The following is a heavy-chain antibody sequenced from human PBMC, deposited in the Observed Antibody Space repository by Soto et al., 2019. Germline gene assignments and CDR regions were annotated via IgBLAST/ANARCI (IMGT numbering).Heavy chain of an antibody. CDR1: GYTFSNYG. J-gene: IGHJ4*01. D-gene: IGHD6-13*01. CDR3: ARDRGFVDRSSWLDY. Sequence: ASVKVSCKASGYTFSNYGISWVRQAPGQGLEWMGWISAYNGNTNYAQKLQGRVTMTTDTSTSTAYMELRSLRSDDTAVYYCARDRGFVDRSSWLDYRGQGTLVTVSS. V-gene: IGHV1-18*01. CDR2: ISAYNGNT.